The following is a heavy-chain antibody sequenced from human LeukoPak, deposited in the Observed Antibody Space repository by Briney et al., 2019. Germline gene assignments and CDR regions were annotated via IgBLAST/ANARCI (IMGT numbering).Heavy chain of an antibody. CDR1: GGSVSSGSYY. CDR2: IFSSGNS. D-gene: IGHD4-23*01. V-gene: IGHV4-61*01. J-gene: IGHJ4*02. CDR3: ARDPNSAL. Sequence: PSETLSLTCTVSGGSVSSGSYYWSWIRQPPGKGLEWIGRIFSSGNSSYNPSLKSRVTMSVDTSKNQFSLKLSSVTAADTAVYYCARDPNSALWGQGTLVTVSS.